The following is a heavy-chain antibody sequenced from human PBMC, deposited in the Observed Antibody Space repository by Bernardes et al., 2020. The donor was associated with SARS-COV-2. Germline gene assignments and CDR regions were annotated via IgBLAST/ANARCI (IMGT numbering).Heavy chain of an antibody. D-gene: IGHD2-15*01. CDR1: GFTFSSYN. CDR2: IRSDSTYI. J-gene: IGHJ3*02. V-gene: IGHV3-21*01. CDR3: ARDWYSGGWGYGAFDI. Sequence: GGSLRLSCAASGFTFSSYNMNWVRQAPGKGLEWVSYIRSDSTYIYHADSVKGRFTISRDNAKNSLYLQMNSLRAEDTAVYYCARDWYSGGWGYGAFDIWGQGTMVSVSS.